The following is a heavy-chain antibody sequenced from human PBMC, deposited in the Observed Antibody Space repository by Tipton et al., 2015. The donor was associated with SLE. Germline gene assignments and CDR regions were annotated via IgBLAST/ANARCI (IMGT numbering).Heavy chain of an antibody. CDR2: INHSGST. V-gene: IGHV4-34*01. D-gene: IGHD6-19*01. J-gene: IGHJ4*02. CDR1: GGSFSGYY. CDR3: ARRFAVAGRMVDY. Sequence: TLSLTCAVYGGSFSGYYWSWIRKPPGKGLEWIGEINHSGSTNYNPSLKSRVTISVDTSKNQFSLKLSSVTAADTAVYYCARRFAVAGRMVDYWGQGTLVTVSS.